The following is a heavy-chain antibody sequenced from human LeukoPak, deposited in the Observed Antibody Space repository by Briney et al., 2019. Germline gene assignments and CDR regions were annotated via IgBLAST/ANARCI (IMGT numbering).Heavy chain of an antibody. Sequence: SQTLSLTCAVSGGSISSGGYSWSWIRQPPGKGLEWIGYIYHSGSTYYNPSLKSRVTISVDRSKNQFSLKLSSETAADTAVYYCARDTPALAFDIWGQGTMVTVSS. CDR1: GGSISSGGYS. J-gene: IGHJ3*02. CDR2: IYHSGST. V-gene: IGHV4-30-2*01. CDR3: ARDTPALAFDI.